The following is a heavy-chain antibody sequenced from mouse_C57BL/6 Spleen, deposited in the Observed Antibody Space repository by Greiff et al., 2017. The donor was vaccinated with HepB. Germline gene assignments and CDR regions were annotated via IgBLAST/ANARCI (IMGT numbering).Heavy chain of an antibody. CDR2: ILPGSGST. CDR1: GYTFTGYW. D-gene: IGHD1-1*01. V-gene: IGHV1-9*01. Sequence: VHLVESGAELMKPGASVKLSCKATGYTFTGYWIAWVKQRPGHGLEWIGEILPGSGSTNYNEKFKGKATFTADTSSNTASMQLSSLTTEDSAIYYCARAVYDGSSPFFDYWGQGTTLTVSS. J-gene: IGHJ2*01. CDR3: ARAVYDGSSPFFDY.